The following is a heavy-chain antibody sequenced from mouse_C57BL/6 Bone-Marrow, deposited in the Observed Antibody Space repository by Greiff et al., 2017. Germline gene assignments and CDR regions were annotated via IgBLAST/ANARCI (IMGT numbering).Heavy chain of an antibody. CDR2: ISGGGGNT. CDR3: ARPVYGYYFDY. V-gene: IGHV5-9*01. J-gene: IGHJ2*01. D-gene: IGHD1-1*01. CDR1: GFTFSSYT. Sequence: EVQLQESGGGLVKPGGSLTLSCAASGFTFSSYTMSWVRQTPEKRLEWVATISGGGGNTYYPDSVKGRFTISRDNAKHTLYLQMSSLRSEDTALYVCARPVYGYYFDYWGQGTTLTVSS.